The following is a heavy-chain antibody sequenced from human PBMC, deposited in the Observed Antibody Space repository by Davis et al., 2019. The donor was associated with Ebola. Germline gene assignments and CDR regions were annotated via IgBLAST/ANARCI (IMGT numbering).Heavy chain of an antibody. CDR3: ARVVAAANSYYYYGMDV. D-gene: IGHD6-13*01. J-gene: IGHJ6*02. Sequence: ASVKVSCKASGYTFTGYYMHWVRQAPGQGLEWMGWINPNSGGTNYAQKFQGWVTMTRDTSISTAYMELSRLRSDDTAVYYCARVVAAANSYYYYGMDVWGQGTTVTVSS. CDR1: GYTFTGYY. V-gene: IGHV1-2*04. CDR2: INPNSGGT.